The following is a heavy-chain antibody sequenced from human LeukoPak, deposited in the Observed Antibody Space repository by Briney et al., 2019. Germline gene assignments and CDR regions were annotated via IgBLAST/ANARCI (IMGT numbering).Heavy chain of an antibody. D-gene: IGHD3-22*01. Sequence: GASVKVSCKASGYTFTSYGISWVRQAPGQGLEWMGWISAYNGDTNYAQKLQGRVTMATDTSTSTAYMELRSLRSDDTAVYYWSRRDRYYYDSSGSNNWFDPWGQGTLVTVSS. J-gene: IGHJ5*02. CDR1: GYTFTSYG. CDR2: ISAYNGDT. V-gene: IGHV1-18*01. CDR3: SRRDRYYYDSSGSNNWFDP.